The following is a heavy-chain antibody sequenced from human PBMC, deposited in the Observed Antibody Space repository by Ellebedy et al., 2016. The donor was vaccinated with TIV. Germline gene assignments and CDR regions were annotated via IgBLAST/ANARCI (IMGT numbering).Heavy chain of an antibody. J-gene: IGHJ6*02. Sequence: GESLKISXAASGFTFSSYGMHWVRQAPGKGLEWVAVISYDGSNKYYADSVKGRFTISRDNSKNTLYLQMNSLRAEDTAVYYCAKAESTAHYYYGMDVWGQGTTVTVSS. CDR2: ISYDGSNK. V-gene: IGHV3-30*18. CDR3: AKAESTAHYYYGMDV. D-gene: IGHD2-2*01. CDR1: GFTFSSYG.